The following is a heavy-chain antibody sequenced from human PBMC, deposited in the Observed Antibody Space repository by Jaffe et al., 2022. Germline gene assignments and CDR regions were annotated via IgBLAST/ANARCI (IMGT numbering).Heavy chain of an antibody. J-gene: IGHJ4*02. D-gene: IGHD3-16*02. V-gene: IGHV5-51*01. CDR1: GYSFTSYW. CDR3: ARQGSHLGELSPSRAYYFDY. Sequence: EVQLVQSGAEVKKPGESLKISCKGSGYSFTSYWIGWVRQMPGKGLEWMGIIYPGDSDTRYSPSFQGQVTISADKSISTAYLQWSSLKASDTAMYYCARQGSHLGELSPSRAYYFDYWGQGTLVTVSS. CDR2: IYPGDSDT.